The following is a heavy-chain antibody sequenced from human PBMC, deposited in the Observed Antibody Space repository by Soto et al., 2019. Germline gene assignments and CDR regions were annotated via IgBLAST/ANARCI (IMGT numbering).Heavy chain of an antibody. J-gene: IGHJ6*02. CDR1: GGSISSYY. D-gene: IGHD3-3*01. CDR3: ARVSSQVAIFGVVTPYYYGMDV. V-gene: IGHV4-59*01. Sequence: PSETLSLTCTVSGGSISSYYWSWIRQPPGKGLEWIGCIYYSGSTNYNPSLKSRVTISVDTSKNQFSLKLSSVTAADTAVYYCARVSSQVAIFGVVTPYYYGMDVWGQGTTVTVSS. CDR2: IYYSGST.